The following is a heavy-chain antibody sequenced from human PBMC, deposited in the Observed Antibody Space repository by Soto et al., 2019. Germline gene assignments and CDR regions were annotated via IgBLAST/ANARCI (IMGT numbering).Heavy chain of an antibody. D-gene: IGHD5-18*01. V-gene: IGHV3-53*01. CDR3: ARGVDTAMAIDY. CDR1: GFTVSSNY. CDR2: IYSGGST. Sequence: HPGESLRLSCAASGFTVSSNYMSWVRQAPGKGLEWVSVIYSGGSTYYADSVKGRFTISRDNSKNTLYLQMNSLRAEDTAVYYCARGVDTAMAIDYWGQGTLVTVSS. J-gene: IGHJ4*02.